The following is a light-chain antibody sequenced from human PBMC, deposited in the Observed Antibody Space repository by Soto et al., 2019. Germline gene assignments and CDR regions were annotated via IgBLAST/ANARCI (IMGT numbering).Light chain of an antibody. CDR1: SSDVGGYNY. Sequence: QSVLTQPASVSGSPGQSITISCTGTSSDVGGYNYVSWYQHHPGKAPKLMIFDVSNRPSGVFNRFSGSKSGNTASLTISGLQPEDEVDYYCSSYTTSNTRQIVFGTGTKVTVL. J-gene: IGLJ1*01. CDR3: SSYTTSNTRQIV. V-gene: IGLV2-14*03. CDR2: DVS.